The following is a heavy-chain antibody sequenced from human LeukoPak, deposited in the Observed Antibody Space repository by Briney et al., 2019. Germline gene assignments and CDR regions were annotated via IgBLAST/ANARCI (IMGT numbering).Heavy chain of an antibody. CDR2: INSRRSTI. CDR3: TGHTGTGDAFRPFHI. Sequence: GGSLRLSCSASGFTFSTHDGNWVRKAPGKGREGVSFINSRRSTISYPASVKGPFTISRDNAKNSLYLQMNSLRAEDTAGYYCTGHTGTGDAFRPFHIWGQGTMVTVSS. D-gene: IGHD2-21*02. J-gene: IGHJ3*02. V-gene: IGHV3-48*03. CDR1: GFTFSTHD.